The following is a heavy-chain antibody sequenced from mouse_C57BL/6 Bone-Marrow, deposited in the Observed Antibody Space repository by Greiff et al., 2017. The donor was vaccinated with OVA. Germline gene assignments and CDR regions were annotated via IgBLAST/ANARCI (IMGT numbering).Heavy chain of an antibody. Sequence: VQLQQSVAELVRPGASVKLSCTASGFNIKNTYMHWVKQRPEQGLEWIGRIDPANGNTKYAPKFQGKATITADTSSSTAYLQLSSLTSEDTAIYYCARPIYYYGSSYLWYAMDYWGQGTSVTVSS. CDR3: ARPIYYYGSSYLWYAMDY. D-gene: IGHD1-1*01. J-gene: IGHJ4*01. V-gene: IGHV14-3*01. CDR1: GFNIKNTY. CDR2: IDPANGNT.